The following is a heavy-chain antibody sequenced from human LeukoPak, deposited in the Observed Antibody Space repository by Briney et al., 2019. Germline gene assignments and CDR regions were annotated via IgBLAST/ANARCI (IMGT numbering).Heavy chain of an antibody. CDR2: ISYDGSDK. J-gene: IGHJ4*02. D-gene: IGHD6-13*01. CDR3: ARANIAAAAGLDY. CDR1: GFTFSSYA. V-gene: IGHV3-30-3*01. Sequence: GGSLRLSCAASGFTFSSYAMHWVRQAPGKGLEWVAVISYDGSDKYYADSVKGRFTISRDNSKNTLYLQMNSLRAEDTAVYYCARANIAAAAGLDYWGQGTLVTVSS.